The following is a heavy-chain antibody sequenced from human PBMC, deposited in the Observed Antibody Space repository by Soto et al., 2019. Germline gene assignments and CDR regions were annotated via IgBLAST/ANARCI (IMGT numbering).Heavy chain of an antibody. CDR1: GYTFTSYY. D-gene: IGHD3-10*01. CDR2: INPSGGST. V-gene: IGHV1-46*01. J-gene: IGHJ4*02. CDR3: ARDGFTYYYGSGSHYYFDY. Sequence: ASVKVSCKAFGYTFTSYYMHWVRQAPGQRLEWMGIINPSGGSTSCAQKFQGRVTMTRDTSTSTDYMELSSLRSEDTAVYYCARDGFTYYYGSGSHYYFDYWGQGTLVTVSS.